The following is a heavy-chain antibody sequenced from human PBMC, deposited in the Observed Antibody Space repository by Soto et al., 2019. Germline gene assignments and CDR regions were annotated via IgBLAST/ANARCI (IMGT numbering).Heavy chain of an antibody. V-gene: IGHV1-24*01. CDR2: FNPEDGET. Sequence: EASVKVSCKASGGTFSSYAISWVRQAPGKGLEWMGGFNPEDGETNYAQKFQGRVTMTEDTSTDTAYMELSSLRSEDTAVYYCATAKSVAGPVYYFDYWGQGTLVTVSS. CDR3: ATAKSVAGPVYYFDY. CDR1: GGTFSSYA. J-gene: IGHJ4*02. D-gene: IGHD6-19*01.